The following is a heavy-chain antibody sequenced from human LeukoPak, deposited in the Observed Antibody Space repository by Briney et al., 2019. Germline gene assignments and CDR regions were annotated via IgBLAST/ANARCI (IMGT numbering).Heavy chain of an antibody. V-gene: IGHV3-48*01. J-gene: IGHJ5*02. CDR2: ISSSSSTI. D-gene: IGHD2-15*01. CDR3: ARGPYCSGGSCYSLGEFDP. Sequence: PGGSLRLSCAASGFTFSSYSMNWVRQAPGKGLEWVSYISSSSSTIYYADSVKGRFTISRDNAKNTFYLQMNSLRAEDTAIYYCARGPYCSGGSCYSLGEFDPWGQGTLVTVSS. CDR1: GFTFSSYS.